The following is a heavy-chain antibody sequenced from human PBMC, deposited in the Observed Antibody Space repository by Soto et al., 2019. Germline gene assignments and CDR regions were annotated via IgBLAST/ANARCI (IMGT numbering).Heavy chain of an antibody. V-gene: IGHV4-30-2*01. J-gene: IGHJ4*02. D-gene: IGHD1-26*01. CDR3: ARGGGSDSFDY. Sequence: PSETLSPTCTVSGASITFGGYSWSWIRQTPGKGLEWIGYINHLETTFYNPSFESRLTLSIDRAKNQFSLKLHSMSAADRAVYFCARGGGSDSFDYWGQGILVIVSS. CDR1: GASITFGGYS. CDR2: INHLETT.